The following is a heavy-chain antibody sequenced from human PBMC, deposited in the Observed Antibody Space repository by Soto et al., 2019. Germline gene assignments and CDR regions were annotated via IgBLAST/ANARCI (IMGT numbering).Heavy chain of an antibody. CDR3: ARGPGNDFWSGTVRFYYYYGMDV. J-gene: IGHJ6*02. D-gene: IGHD3-3*01. CDR2: IIPLFGTA. Sequence: QVQLVQSRAEVKKPESSVRVCCKASGGTFSSYAISWERQVPGQGLEWMGGIIPLFGTANYAQKCQGRVTIAADESTSTAYMELSSLRSEDTAVYYCARGPGNDFWSGTVRFYYYYGMDVWGQGTTVSVSS. CDR1: GGTFSSYA. V-gene: IGHV1-69*01.